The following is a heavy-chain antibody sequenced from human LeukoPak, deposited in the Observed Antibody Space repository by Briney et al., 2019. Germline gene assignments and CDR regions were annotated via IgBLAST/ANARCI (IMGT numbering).Heavy chain of an antibody. V-gene: IGHV1-69*04. CDR2: IIPILGIA. CDR3: ARLLYGGSTEANKNDY. D-gene: IGHD4-17*01. J-gene: IGHJ4*02. CDR1: GGTFSSYA. Sequence: SVKVSCKASGGTFSSYAISWVRQAPGQGLEWMGRIIPILGIANYAQKFQGRVAITADKSTSTAYMELSSLRSEDTAVYYCARLLYGGSTEANKNDYWGQGTLVTVSS.